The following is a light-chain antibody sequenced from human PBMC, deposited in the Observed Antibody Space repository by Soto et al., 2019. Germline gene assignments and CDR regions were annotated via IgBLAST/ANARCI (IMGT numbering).Light chain of an antibody. CDR3: QHYGTSPHT. CDR2: GVS. Sequence: EIVVTQSPGTLSLSPGERATLSCRASQSVGSTYLAWYQQKPGEAHKLLIYGVSSRATGLPARFSGSGSVTDFTLPISRLEPEHFAVYYCQHYGTSPHTFGPGTKVDI. V-gene: IGKV3-20*01. CDR1: QSVGSTY. J-gene: IGKJ3*01.